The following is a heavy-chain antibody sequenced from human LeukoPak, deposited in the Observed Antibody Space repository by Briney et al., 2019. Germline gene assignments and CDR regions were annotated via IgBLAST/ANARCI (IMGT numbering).Heavy chain of an antibody. Sequence: PSETLSLACTVSGYFISSGYYWGWIRQPPGKGLQWIGNIHHSENTYYNPSLKSRVTISVDTSKNQFSLKLNSVTAADTAVYYCGRDGPDFDWLLRSSWGNWLDPWGQGTLVTVSS. CDR3: GRDGPDFDWLLRSSWGNWLDP. V-gene: IGHV4-38-2*02. J-gene: IGHJ5*02. CDR2: IHHSENT. CDR1: GYFISSGYY. D-gene: IGHD3-9*01.